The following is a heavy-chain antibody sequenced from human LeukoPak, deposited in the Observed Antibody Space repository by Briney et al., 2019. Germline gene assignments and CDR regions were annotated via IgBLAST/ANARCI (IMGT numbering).Heavy chain of an antibody. D-gene: IGHD3-10*01. J-gene: IGHJ4*02. CDR1: GGSISSGDFP. Sequence: SETLSLTCVVSGGSISSGDFPWSWIRQPPGKGLEWIGYIFHTGHTSYNPSLKSRVTISVDMSKNQLSLRLTSVTAADTAVYYCARGFYGAGSHLDYWGQGTLVTVSS. CDR3: ARGFYGAGSHLDY. V-gene: IGHV4-30-2*01. CDR2: IFHTGHT.